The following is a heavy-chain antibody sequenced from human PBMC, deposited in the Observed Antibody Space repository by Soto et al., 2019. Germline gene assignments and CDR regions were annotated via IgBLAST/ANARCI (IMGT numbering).Heavy chain of an antibody. CDR2: IYYSGST. V-gene: IGHV4-39*01. CDR3: ARSLKTYSTSSMELLADY. CDR1: GGSISSSSYY. Sequence: SETLSLTCTVSGGSISSSSYYWGWIRQPPGKGLEWIGSIYYSGSTYYNPSLKSRVTISVDTSKNQFSLKLSSVTAADTAVYYCARSLKTYSTSSMELLADYWGQGTLVTVSS. J-gene: IGHJ4*02. D-gene: IGHD6-6*01.